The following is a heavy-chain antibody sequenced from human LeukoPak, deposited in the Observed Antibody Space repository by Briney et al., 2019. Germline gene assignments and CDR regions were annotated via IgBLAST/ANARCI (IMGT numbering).Heavy chain of an antibody. V-gene: IGHV3-30*18. D-gene: IGHD2-15*01. Sequence: GGSLRLSCAASGFTFSSYGMHWVRQAPGKGLEWVAVISYDGSNKYYADSVKGRFTISRDNSKNTLYLQMNSLRAEDTAVYYCAKGLYCSGGSCYNYFDYWGQGTLVTVSS. CDR1: GFTFSSYG. CDR2: ISYDGSNK. J-gene: IGHJ4*02. CDR3: AKGLYCSGGSCYNYFDY.